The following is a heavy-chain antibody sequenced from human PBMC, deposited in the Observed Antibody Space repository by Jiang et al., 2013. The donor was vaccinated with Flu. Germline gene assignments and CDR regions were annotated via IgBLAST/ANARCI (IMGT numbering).Heavy chain of an antibody. V-gene: IGHV1-8*02. CDR2: MNPNSGNT. CDR1: GYTFTDYP. D-gene: IGHD2-2*01. Sequence: GAEVKKPGASVTVSCKASGYTFTDYPIHWVRQATGQGLEWMGWMNPNSGNTGYAQKFQGRVTMTRNTSISTAYMELSSLRSEDTAVYYCARGVVVPGDAFGIWGQGTMVTVSS. J-gene: IGHJ3*02. CDR3: ARGVVVPGDAFGI.